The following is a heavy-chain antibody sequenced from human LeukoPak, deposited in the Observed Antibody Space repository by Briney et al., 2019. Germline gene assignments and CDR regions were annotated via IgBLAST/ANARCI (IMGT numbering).Heavy chain of an antibody. Sequence: SQTLSLTCTVSGGSISSSSYYWGWIRQPPGKGLEWIGSIYYSGSTYFNASLKSRVTISVDTAKNQFSLKLSSVTAADTAVYYCASQPTYYYGSGSRGYFDHWGQGTLVTVSS. CDR1: GGSISSSSYY. CDR3: ASQPTYYYGSGSRGYFDH. J-gene: IGHJ4*02. D-gene: IGHD3-10*01. CDR2: IYYSGST. V-gene: IGHV4-39*01.